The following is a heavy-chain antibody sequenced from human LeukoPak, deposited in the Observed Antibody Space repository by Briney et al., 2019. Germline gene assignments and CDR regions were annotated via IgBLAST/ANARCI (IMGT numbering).Heavy chain of an antibody. D-gene: IGHD3-22*01. Sequence: PSETLSLTCAVYGGSFSGYYWSWIRQPPGKGLEWIGEINHSGSTNYNPSLKSRVTISVDTSKNQFSLKLSSVTAADTAVYYCARGGRYYDSSGYYSIDYWGQGTLVTVSS. CDR3: ARGGRYYDSSGYYSIDY. J-gene: IGHJ4*02. CDR2: INHSGST. V-gene: IGHV4-34*01. CDR1: GGSFSGYY.